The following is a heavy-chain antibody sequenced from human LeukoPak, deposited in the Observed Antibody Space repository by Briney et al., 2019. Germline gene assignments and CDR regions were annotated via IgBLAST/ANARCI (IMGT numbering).Heavy chain of an antibody. V-gene: IGHV4-59*08. CDR3: ARFTVGEAFDI. J-gene: IGHJ3*02. CDR2: IYYSGST. CDR1: GGSISSYY. D-gene: IGHD4-17*01. Sequence: SETLSLTCTVSGGSISSYYWSWIRQPPGKGLEWIGYIYYSGSTNYNPSLKSRVTISVDTSKNQFSLKLSSMTAADTAVYYCARFTVGEAFDIWGQGTMVTVSS.